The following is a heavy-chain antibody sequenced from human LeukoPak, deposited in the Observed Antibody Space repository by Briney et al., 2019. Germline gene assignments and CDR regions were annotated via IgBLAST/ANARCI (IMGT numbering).Heavy chain of an antibody. J-gene: IGHJ4*02. CDR3: ARGQGSSGYSYTFDD. CDR2: IWYDGSNN. Sequence: SAGSLRLSCAASGFTFSSYGMHWVRQAPGKGLEWVAVIWYDGSNNYYADSMKGRFTIFSANTKNTLHLQMNSLSAEDTASYYCARGQGSSGYSYTFDDWGKGTLVTVSS. CDR1: GFTFSSYG. V-gene: IGHV3-33*01. D-gene: IGHD3-22*01.